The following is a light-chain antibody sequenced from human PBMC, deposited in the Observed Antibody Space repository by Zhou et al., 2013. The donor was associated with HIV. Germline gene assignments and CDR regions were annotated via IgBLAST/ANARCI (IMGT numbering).Light chain of an antibody. CDR3: LQHSGYPFT. Sequence: DIQMTQSPSTLSASVGDRVTITCRASQSISTWLAWYQQRPGKAPKRLIYVASNLESGVPSRFSGSGSGTEFTLTISGLQPEDVATYYCLQHSGYPFTFGPGTKVDI. J-gene: IGKJ3*01. V-gene: IGKV1-5*01. CDR2: VAS. CDR1: QSISTW.